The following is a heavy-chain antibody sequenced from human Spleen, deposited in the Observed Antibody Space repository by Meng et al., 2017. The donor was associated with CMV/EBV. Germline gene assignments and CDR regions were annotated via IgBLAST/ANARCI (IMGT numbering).Heavy chain of an antibody. CDR1: GFTFRTYN. V-gene: IGHV3-21*04. CDR3: ARVHYYGMDV. J-gene: IGHJ6*02. Sequence: GESLKISCAASGFTFRTYNMNWVRQAPGKGLEWVSSITSSSTFIYYADSVKGRFTISRDNVKNSLDLQMNSLRAEDTAVYYCARVHYYGMDVWGQGTTVTVSS. CDR2: ITSSSTFI.